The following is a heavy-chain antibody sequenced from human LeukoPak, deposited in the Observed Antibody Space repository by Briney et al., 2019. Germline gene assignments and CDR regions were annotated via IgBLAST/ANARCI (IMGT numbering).Heavy chain of an antibody. V-gene: IGHV4-4*07. CDR3: ARGGPDYGDYKRVYYYYMDV. D-gene: IGHD4-17*01. CDR1: GSSLSNYY. CDR2: MFANGNT. J-gene: IGHJ6*03. Sequence: PSETLSLTCTVSGSSLSNYYWSWIRQPAGKGLEWIGCMFANGNTNYNPSLKSRVTISVDTSKNQFSLKLSSVTAADTAVYYCARGGPDYGDYKRVYYYYMDVWGKGTTVTVSS.